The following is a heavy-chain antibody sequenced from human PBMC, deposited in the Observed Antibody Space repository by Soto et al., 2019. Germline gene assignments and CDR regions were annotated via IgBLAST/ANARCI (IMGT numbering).Heavy chain of an antibody. CDR1: GGSFSGYY. CDR3: ARDKRYIVVVTAATYWFDP. CDR2: INHSGST. V-gene: IGHV4-34*01. Sequence: QVQLQQWGAGLLKPSETLSLTCAVYGGSFSGYYWSWIRQPPGKGLEWIGEINHSGSTNYNPSLKRPLPQAVDTSQNQLSLSLSSVSAADTAVYYCARDKRYIVVVTAATYWFDPWGQGTLVTVSS. J-gene: IGHJ5*02. D-gene: IGHD2-15*01.